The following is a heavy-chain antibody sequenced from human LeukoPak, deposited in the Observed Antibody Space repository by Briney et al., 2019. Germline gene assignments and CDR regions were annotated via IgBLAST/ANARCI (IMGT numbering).Heavy chain of an antibody. CDR1: GFTFSSYA. V-gene: IGHV3-23*01. CDR2: ISGSGGST. J-gene: IGHJ6*03. D-gene: IGHD6-19*01. CDR3: AKGGEKYSSGWYPHYYYYYMDV. Sequence: GGSLRLSCAASGFTFSSYAMSRVRQAPGKGLEWVSAISGSGGSTYYADSVKGRFTISRDNSKNTLYLQMNSLRAEDTAVYYCAKGGEKYSSGWYPHYYYYYMDVWGKGTTVTVSS.